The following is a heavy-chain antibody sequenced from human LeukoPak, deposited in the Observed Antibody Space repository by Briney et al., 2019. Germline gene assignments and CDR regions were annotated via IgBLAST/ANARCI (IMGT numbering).Heavy chain of an antibody. CDR2: ISGSGDST. Sequence: GGSLRLSCAASGFTFSSYAMSWVRQAPGKGLEWVSGISGSGDSTYYADSVKGRFTISRDNSRNTLYLQMNSLRAEDTGVYYCAKGDSSGWYGSNWFDPWGQGTLVTVSS. V-gene: IGHV3-23*01. J-gene: IGHJ5*02. CDR1: GFTFSSYA. D-gene: IGHD6-19*01. CDR3: AKGDSSGWYGSNWFDP.